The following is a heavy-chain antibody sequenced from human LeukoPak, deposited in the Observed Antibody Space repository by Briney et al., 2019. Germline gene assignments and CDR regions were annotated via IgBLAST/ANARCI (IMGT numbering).Heavy chain of an antibody. V-gene: IGHV3-30*18. CDR2: ISYDGSNK. J-gene: IGHJ4*02. Sequence: GRSLRLSCAASGFTFSSYGMRWVRQAPGKGLEWVAVISYDGSNKYYADSVKGRFTISRDNSKNTLYLQMNSLRAEDTAVYYCAKETVTYYDFWSGYGTWGQGTLVTVSS. D-gene: IGHD3-3*01. CDR3: AKETVTYYDFWSGYGT. CDR1: GFTFSSYG.